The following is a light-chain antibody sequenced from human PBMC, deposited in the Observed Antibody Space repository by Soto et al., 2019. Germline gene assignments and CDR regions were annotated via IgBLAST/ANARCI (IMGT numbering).Light chain of an antibody. CDR1: QSVSSY. V-gene: IGKV3-11*01. CDR2: DAS. J-gene: IGKJ3*01. CDR3: QQRSNWPIFT. Sequence: EIVLTQSPATLSLSPGERATLSCRASQSVSSYLAWYQQKPGQAPRLLIYDASNRATGIPARFSGSGSGTDFTLTISSLAPGDFAVYYCQQRSNWPIFTFGPGTKVDIK.